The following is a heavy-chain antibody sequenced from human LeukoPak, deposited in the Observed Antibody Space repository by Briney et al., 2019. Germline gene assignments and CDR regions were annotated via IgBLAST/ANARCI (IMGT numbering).Heavy chain of an antibody. Sequence: SQTLSLTCTVSGGSISSSGYYWSWIRQHPGKGLEWIEYIYNSGNTYYNPSLKSRVTISVDTSKNQFSLKLTSVTAADTAVYYCARVFGELSRGNFYNYGMDVWGQGTTVTVS. D-gene: IGHD3-10*01. CDR3: ARVFGELSRGNFYNYGMDV. J-gene: IGHJ6*02. V-gene: IGHV4-31*03. CDR2: IYNSGNT. CDR1: GGSISSSGYY.